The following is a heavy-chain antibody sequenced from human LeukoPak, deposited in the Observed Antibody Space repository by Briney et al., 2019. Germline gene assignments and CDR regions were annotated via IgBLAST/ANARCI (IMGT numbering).Heavy chain of an antibody. CDR3: ARGRGFPDL. J-gene: IGHJ2*01. CDR1: GGSISGYY. V-gene: IGHV4-59*01. D-gene: IGHD2-15*01. CDR2: VHYSGST. Sequence: SETLSLTCTVSGGSISGYYYYWIRQPPGKGLEWIGYVHYSGSTNYNPSLKSRLTISIDKSQNQFSLKLSSVTAADTAVYSCARGRGFPDLWGRGTLVTVSS.